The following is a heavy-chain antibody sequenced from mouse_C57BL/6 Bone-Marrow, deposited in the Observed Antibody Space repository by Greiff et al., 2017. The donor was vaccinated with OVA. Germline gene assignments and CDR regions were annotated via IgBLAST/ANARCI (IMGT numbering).Heavy chain of an antibody. CDR2: IWRGGST. V-gene: IGHV2-5*01. CDR1: GFSLTSYG. CDR3: AKNPGGYSEGVAY. Sequence: QVQLQQSGPGLVQPSQSLSITCTVSGFSLTSYGVHWVRQSPGKGLEWLGVIWRGGSTDYNAAFMSRLSITKDNSKSQVFFKMNSLQADDTAIYXCAKNPGGYSEGVAYWGQGTLVTVSA. D-gene: IGHD2-3*01. J-gene: IGHJ3*01.